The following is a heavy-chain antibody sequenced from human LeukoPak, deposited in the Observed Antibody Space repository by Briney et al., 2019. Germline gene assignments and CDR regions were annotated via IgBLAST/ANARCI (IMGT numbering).Heavy chain of an antibody. CDR1: GYRFTSYW. CDR3: ASWTGTTPGVYFDY. J-gene: IGHJ4*02. Sequence: GEALKISLKGSGYRFTSYWTGRGRQMPGKGLEGVGIIYPGDSDTRYSPSFQGQVTISADKSISTAYLQWSSLKASDTAMYYCASWTGTTPGVYFDYWGQGTLVTVSS. D-gene: IGHD1-1*01. CDR2: IYPGDSDT. V-gene: IGHV5-51*01.